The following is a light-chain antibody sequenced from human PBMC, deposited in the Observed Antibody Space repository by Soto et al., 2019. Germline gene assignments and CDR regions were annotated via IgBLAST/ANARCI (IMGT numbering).Light chain of an antibody. CDR1: QSVGISH. Sequence: EIVLTQSPVTLSLSPGESATLSCRASQSVGISHVAWYQQRPGQAPRLLIYGASSRATDIPDRFSGVGSETDFTLTINRLEPEDFAVYYCQQYATSPRTFGQGTKLEIK. J-gene: IGKJ2*02. CDR2: GAS. V-gene: IGKV3-20*01. CDR3: QQYATSPRT.